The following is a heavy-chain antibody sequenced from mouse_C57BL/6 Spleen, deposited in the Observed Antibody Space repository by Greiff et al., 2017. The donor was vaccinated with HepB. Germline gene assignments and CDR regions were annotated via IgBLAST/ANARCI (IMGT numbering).Heavy chain of an antibody. CDR1: GFTFSDYG. J-gene: IGHJ3*01. Sequence: EVKLVESGGGLVKPGGSLKLSCAASGFTFSDYGMHWVRQAPEKGLEWVAYISSGSSTIYYADTVKGRFTISRDNAKNTLFLQMTRLRSEDTAMYYCAREGTGTFAYWGQGTLVTVSA. D-gene: IGHD4-1*01. CDR3: AREGTGTFAY. CDR2: ISSGSSTI. V-gene: IGHV5-17*01.